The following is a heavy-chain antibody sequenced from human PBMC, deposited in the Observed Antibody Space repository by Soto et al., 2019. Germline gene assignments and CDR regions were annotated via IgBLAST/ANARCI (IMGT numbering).Heavy chain of an antibody. Sequence: SVKVSCKASGGTFSGHAISWVRQAPGQGPEWMGGLIPLFGTTQHAQRFQGRLTITADKSTTTAYMELTSLRFEDAAIYYCARGPNWGYRFDSWGQGTLVTVS. CDR2: LIPLFGTT. CDR3: ARGPNWGYRFDS. D-gene: IGHD7-27*01. V-gene: IGHV1-69*06. CDR1: GGTFSGHA. J-gene: IGHJ4*02.